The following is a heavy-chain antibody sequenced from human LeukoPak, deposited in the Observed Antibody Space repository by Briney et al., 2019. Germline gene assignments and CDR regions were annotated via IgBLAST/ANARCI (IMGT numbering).Heavy chain of an antibody. V-gene: IGHV1-69*05. Sequence: SVKVSCKASGGTFSSYAISWVRQAPGQGLEWMGGIIPIFGTANYAQKFQGRVTITTDESTSTAYMELSSLRSEDTAVYYCAREEVGGNSVAFDIWGQGTMVTVSS. CDR3: AREEVGGNSVAFDI. CDR2: IIPIFGTA. J-gene: IGHJ3*02. D-gene: IGHD4-23*01. CDR1: GGTFSSYA.